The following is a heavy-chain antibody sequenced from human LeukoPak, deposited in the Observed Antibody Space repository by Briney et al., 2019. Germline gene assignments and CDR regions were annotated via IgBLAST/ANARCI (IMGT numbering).Heavy chain of an antibody. CDR3: ARDKSAGADTGSSFYY. CDR2: IKQDGSKK. CDR1: GFPFSSYW. J-gene: IGHJ4*02. V-gene: IGHV3-7*03. Sequence: PGGSLRLSYVASGFPFSSYWMTWVRQAPGKGLEWVANIKQDGSKKSYVDSVKGRFTFSRDNAKNSLYLQMDSLRAEDTAVYYCARDKSAGADTGSSFYYWGQGALVTVSS. D-gene: IGHD3-10*01.